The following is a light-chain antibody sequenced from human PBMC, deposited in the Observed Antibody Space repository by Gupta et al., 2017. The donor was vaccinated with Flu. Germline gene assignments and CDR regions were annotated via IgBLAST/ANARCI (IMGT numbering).Light chain of an antibody. Sequence: PSFLSASVGDRVTITCRASQGISTSLAWYQQKPGKAPKLLIYAASTLQSGVPSRFSGSGSGTEFTLTISILHPEDFATYYCQQLNSYPRTFGQGTKLEMK. CDR3: QQLNSYPRT. J-gene: IGKJ2*01. CDR2: AAS. CDR1: QGISTS. V-gene: IGKV1-9*01.